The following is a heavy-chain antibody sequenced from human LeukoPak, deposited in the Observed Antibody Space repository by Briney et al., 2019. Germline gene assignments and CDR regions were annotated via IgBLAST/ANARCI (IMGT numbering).Heavy chain of an antibody. D-gene: IGHD2-8*01. J-gene: IGHJ6*03. Sequence: SETLSLTCTVSGGSISSGDYYWSWIRQPPGKGLEWIGYIYYSGSTYYNPSLNSRVTISVDTSKNQFSLMLSSVTAADTAVYYCARGMDYYYYMDVWGKGTTVTVSS. CDR1: GGSISSGDYY. CDR3: ARGMDYYYYMDV. V-gene: IGHV4-30-4*08. CDR2: IYYSGST.